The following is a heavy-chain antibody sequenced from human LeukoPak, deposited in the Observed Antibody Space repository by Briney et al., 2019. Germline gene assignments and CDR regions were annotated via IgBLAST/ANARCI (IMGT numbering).Heavy chain of an antibody. D-gene: IGHD3-10*01. CDR1: GFTFSSYA. CDR2: ISGSGGST. V-gene: IGHV3-23*01. Sequence: GGSLRLSCTASGFTFSSYAMSWVRQAPGKGLEWVSAISGSGGSTYYADSVKGRFTISRDNSKNTLYLQMNSLRAEDTAVYYCAKDLGLGDYFDYWGQGTLVTVSS. CDR3: AKDLGLGDYFDY. J-gene: IGHJ4*02.